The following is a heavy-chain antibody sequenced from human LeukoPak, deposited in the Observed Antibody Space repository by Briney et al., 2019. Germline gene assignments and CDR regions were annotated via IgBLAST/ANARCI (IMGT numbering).Heavy chain of an antibody. CDR1: GYTFTSYD. J-gene: IGHJ6*02. Sequence: ASVKVSCKASGYTFTSYDINWVRQATGQGLEWMGWMNPNSGNTGYAQELQGRVTMTRNTSISTAYMELSSLRSEDTAVYYCARATLPYYDFWSGYYYYYGMDVWGQGTTVTVSS. CDR2: MNPNSGNT. CDR3: ARATLPYYDFWSGYYYYYGMDV. D-gene: IGHD3-3*01. V-gene: IGHV1-8*01.